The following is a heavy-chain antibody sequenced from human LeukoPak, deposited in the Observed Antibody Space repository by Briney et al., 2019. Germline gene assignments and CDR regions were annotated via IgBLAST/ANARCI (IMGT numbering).Heavy chain of an antibody. D-gene: IGHD6-13*01. J-gene: IGHJ4*02. CDR3: AKEYSGSWYYFDY. V-gene: IGHV3-23*01. CDR2: ISGSGGST. Sequence: RGSLRLSCAASGFTFSIYAITWVRQAPGKGLEWVSTISGSGGSTYYADSVKGRFTISRDNSKNTLYLQMNSLRPEDTAIYYCAKEYSGSWYYFDYWGQGTLVTVSS. CDR1: GFTFSIYA.